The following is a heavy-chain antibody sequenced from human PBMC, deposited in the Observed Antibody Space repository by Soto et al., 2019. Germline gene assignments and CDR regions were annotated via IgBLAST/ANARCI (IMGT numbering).Heavy chain of an antibody. D-gene: IGHD4-17*01. CDR1: GYSFTSYW. CDR3: ARQAVTPGRGDYYGMDV. Sequence: GESLKISCKGSGYSFTSYWISWVRQMPGKGLEWMGRIDPSDSYTNYSPSFQGHVTISADKSISTAYLQWSSLKASDTAMYYCARQAVTPGRGDYYGMDVWGQGTTVTVPS. V-gene: IGHV5-10-1*01. CDR2: IDPSDSYT. J-gene: IGHJ6*02.